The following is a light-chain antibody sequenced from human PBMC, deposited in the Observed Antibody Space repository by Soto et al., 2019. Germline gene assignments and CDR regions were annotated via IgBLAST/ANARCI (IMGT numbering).Light chain of an antibody. J-gene: IGKJ1*01. CDR2: AAS. CDR3: QQSYSTPWT. CDR1: QSISSY. V-gene: IGKV1-39*01. Sequence: IHITQSPSSXSAXXXXXXXXXXXASQSISSYLNWYQQKPGKAPKLLIYAASSLQSGVPSRFSGSGSGADFTLTISSLQPEDFATYYCQQSYSTPWTFGQGTKV.